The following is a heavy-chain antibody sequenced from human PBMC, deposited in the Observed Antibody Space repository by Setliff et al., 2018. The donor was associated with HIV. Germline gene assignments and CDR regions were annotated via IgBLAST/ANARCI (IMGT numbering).Heavy chain of an antibody. CDR3: VRGPFNWNGVY. Sequence: ETLSLTCAVSGVSISNGNWWHWVRQSPGKGLEWIGRIKSKADGGTVDYAAPVNGRFTISRHDSKNTLYLQMHSLETDDTAVYYCVRGPFNWNGVYWGQGSLVTVSS. D-gene: IGHD1-1*01. CDR2: IKSKADGGTV. V-gene: IGHV3-15*07. CDR1: GVSISNGNW. J-gene: IGHJ4*02.